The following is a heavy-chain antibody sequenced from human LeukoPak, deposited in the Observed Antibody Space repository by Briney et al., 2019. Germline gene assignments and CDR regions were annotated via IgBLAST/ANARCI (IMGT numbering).Heavy chain of an antibody. CDR2: IYSGGST. J-gene: IGHJ4*02. CDR3: ARDRDGVVD. Sequence: GGSLRLSCAASGFTFSSYSMNWVRQAPGKGLEWVSVIYSGGSTYYADSVKGRFTISRDNSKNTLYLQMNSLRAEDTAVYYCARDRDGVVDWGQGTLVTVSS. CDR1: GFTFSSYS. V-gene: IGHV3-53*01. D-gene: IGHD3-3*01.